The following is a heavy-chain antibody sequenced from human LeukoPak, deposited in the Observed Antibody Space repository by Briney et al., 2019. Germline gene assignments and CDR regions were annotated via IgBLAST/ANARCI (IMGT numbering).Heavy chain of an antibody. CDR3: TRDRANDFWNTYSRIDA. CDR2: IRSKARGGTT. J-gene: IGHJ5*02. CDR1: GFTFGDYG. V-gene: IGHV3-49*04. D-gene: IGHD3-3*01. Sequence: GGSLRLSCITSGFTFGDYGMRWVRQAPGKGREWVGFIRSKARGGTTEYAASVKGRFTISRDDSTSIAYLQMDSLKIEDSGMYYCTRDRANDFWNTYSRIDAWGQGSLVTVSS.